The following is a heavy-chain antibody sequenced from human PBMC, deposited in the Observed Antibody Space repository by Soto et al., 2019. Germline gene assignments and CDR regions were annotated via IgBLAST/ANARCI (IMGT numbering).Heavy chain of an antibody. D-gene: IGHD2-8*01. Sequence: QVQLQESGPGLVKSLETLSLTCTVSGGSISGYCWNWIRQPPGKGLEWIGYIYYSGSTNYNPSLKRRVTILVDMSKNQFSLRLSSVTAVDTAVYYCARCTYGGTGSYFDHWGQGSLVTVSS. V-gene: IGHV4-59*01. CDR3: ARCTYGGTGSYFDH. CDR2: IYYSGST. J-gene: IGHJ4*02. CDR1: GGSISGYC.